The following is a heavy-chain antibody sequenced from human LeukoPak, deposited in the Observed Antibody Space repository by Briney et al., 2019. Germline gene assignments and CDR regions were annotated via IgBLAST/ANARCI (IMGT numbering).Heavy chain of an antibody. V-gene: IGHV1-18*01. J-gene: IGHJ3*02. D-gene: IGHD3-10*01. CDR3: ARGLTSLRSITKRRNAFDI. Sequence: ASVKVSCKASGYTFTSYGIRWVRQAPGQGLAWMGWISAYNGNTNYAQKLQGRVTMTTDTSTSTAYMELRSLRSDDTAVYYCARGLTSLRSITKRRNAFDIWGQGTMVTVSS. CDR1: GYTFTSYG. CDR2: ISAYNGNT.